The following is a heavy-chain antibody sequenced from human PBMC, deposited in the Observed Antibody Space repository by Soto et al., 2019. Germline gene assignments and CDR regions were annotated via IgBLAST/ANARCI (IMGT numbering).Heavy chain of an antibody. CDR2: MNPNSANT. D-gene: IGHD6-13*01. V-gene: IGHV1-8*01. CDR3: ARALSSSWYGDAFDF. Sequence: ASVKVSCKASGYTFTSYNINWVRQATGQGLEWMGWMNPNSANTGYTQKFQGRVTMTRNTSISTAYMELSSLRSEDTAVYYCARALSSSWYGDAFDFWGQGTMVTVSS. CDR1: GYTFTSYN. J-gene: IGHJ3*01.